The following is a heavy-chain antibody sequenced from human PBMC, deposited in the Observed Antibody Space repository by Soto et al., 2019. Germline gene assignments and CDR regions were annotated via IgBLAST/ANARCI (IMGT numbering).Heavy chain of an antibody. J-gene: IGHJ4*02. CDR2: IYYSGKT. V-gene: IGHV4-59*01. CDR1: GGSISSYY. Sequence: SETLSLTCTVSGGSISSYYWSWIRQPPGKGLEWIGYIYYSGKTKYSPSLKSRVTISLDTSKNQFSLKLSSVTAADTAVYYCARERGDGYNYDFDSWGQGTLVTVSS. CDR3: ARERGDGYNYDFDS. D-gene: IGHD5-12*01.